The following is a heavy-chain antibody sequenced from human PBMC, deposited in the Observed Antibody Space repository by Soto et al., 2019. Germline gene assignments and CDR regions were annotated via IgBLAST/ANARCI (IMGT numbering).Heavy chain of an antibody. V-gene: IGHV4-30-2*01. CDR3: ARVRSGWGIDY. CDR2: IYHSGST. Sequence: QLQLQESGSGLVKPSQTLSLTCAVSGGSISSGGYSWSWIRQPPGKGLEYIGYIYHSGSTYYNPSLKSRVTISVDRSKNQFSLRLSSVTAADTAVYYCARVRSGWGIDYWGQGTLVTVSS. D-gene: IGHD6-19*01. J-gene: IGHJ4*02. CDR1: GGSISSGGYS.